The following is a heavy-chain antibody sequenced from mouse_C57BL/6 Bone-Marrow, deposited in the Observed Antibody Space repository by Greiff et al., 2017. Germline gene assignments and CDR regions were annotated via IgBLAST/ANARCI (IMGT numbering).Heavy chain of an antibody. V-gene: IGHV1-55*01. CDR1: GYTFTSYW. CDR3: AKIYYGPFDY. CDR2: IYPGSGST. D-gene: IGHD2-1*01. J-gene: IGHJ2*01. Sequence: QVHVKQPGAELVKPGASVKMSCKASGYTFTSYWITWVKQRPGQGLEWIGDIYPGSGSTNYNEKFKSKATLTVDQSSSTAYMQLSSLTSEDSAVYYCAKIYYGPFDYWGQGTTLTVSS.